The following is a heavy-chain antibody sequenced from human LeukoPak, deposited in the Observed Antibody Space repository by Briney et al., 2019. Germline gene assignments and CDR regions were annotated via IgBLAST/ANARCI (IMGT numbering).Heavy chain of an antibody. Sequence: GGSLRLSCSASGFTFSSYSMNWVRQAPGKGLEWVSSISGSSSYINYADSVKGRFTISRDNAQNSLFLQLNSLRAEDTAVYYCARDPYSSGWYKDAFDIWGQGTMVTVSS. CDR1: GFTFSSYS. J-gene: IGHJ3*02. CDR3: ARDPYSSGWYKDAFDI. V-gene: IGHV3-21*01. D-gene: IGHD6-19*01. CDR2: ISGSSSYI.